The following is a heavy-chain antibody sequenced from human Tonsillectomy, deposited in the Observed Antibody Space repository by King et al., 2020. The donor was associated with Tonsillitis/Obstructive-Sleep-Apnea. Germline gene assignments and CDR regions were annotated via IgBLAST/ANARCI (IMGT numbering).Heavy chain of an antibody. J-gene: IGHJ4*02. V-gene: IGHV3-23*04. CDR3: AKSEGSDCATPNDY. CDR2: ISGSGGSR. Sequence: VQLVESGGGLVQPGGSLRLSCAASGFTFSSYAMSWVRQAPGKGLEWVSAISGSGGSRYYADSVKGRFTMSRDNSKNTLYLQMNSLRAEDTAVYYCAKSEGSDCATPNDYWGQGTLVTVSS. CDR1: GFTFSSYA. D-gene: IGHD2-21*02.